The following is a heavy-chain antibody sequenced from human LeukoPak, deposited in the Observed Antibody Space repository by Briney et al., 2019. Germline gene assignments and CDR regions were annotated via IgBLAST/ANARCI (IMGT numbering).Heavy chain of an antibody. D-gene: IGHD6-6*01. V-gene: IGHV4-30-2*01. J-gene: IGHJ4*02. CDR1: GGSISSGGYS. Sequence: PSETLSLTCAVSGGSISSGGYSWSWIRQPPGKGLEWIGYIYHSGSTYYNPSLKSRVTISVDTSKNQFSLKLSSVTAADTAVYYCARARRGSSGYFDYWGQGTLVTVSS. CDR3: ARARRGSSGYFDY. CDR2: IYHSGST.